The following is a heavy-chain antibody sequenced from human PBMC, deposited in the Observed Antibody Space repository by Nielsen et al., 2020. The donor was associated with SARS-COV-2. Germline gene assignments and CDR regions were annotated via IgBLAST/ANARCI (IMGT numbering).Heavy chain of an antibody. J-gene: IGHJ4*02. CDR1: GFTFSGAS. CDR3: ASGRDGDVAVY. D-gene: IGHD4-17*01. V-gene: IGHV3-73*01. CDR2: IRSKANSYAT. Sequence: GGSLRLSCAASGFTFSGASMHWVRQASGKGLEWVGRIRSKANSYATTYAASVKGRFTISRDDSKNTLYLQMNSLRAEDTAVYYCASGRDGDVAVYWGQGTLVTVSS.